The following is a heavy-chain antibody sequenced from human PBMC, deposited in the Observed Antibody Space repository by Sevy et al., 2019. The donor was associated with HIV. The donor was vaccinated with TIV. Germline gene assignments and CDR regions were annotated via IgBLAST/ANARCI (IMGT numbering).Heavy chain of an antibody. CDR1: GFTFSNAW. CDR2: IKSKTDGGTT. D-gene: IGHD5-12*01. CDR3: TTDLSSGYVNGYYYYGMDV. Sequence: GGSLRLSCAASGFTFSNAWMSWVRQAPGKGLEWVGRIKSKTDGGTTDYAAPVKGRFTISRDDSKNTLYLQMNSLKTEDTAVYYWTTDLSSGYVNGYYYYGMDVWGQGTTVTVSS. J-gene: IGHJ6*02. V-gene: IGHV3-15*01.